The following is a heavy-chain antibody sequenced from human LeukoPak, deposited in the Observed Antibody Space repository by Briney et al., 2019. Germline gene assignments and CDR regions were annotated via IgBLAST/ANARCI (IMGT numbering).Heavy chain of an antibody. CDR2: IYYSGST. V-gene: IGHV4-31*03. J-gene: IGHJ4*02. CDR1: GGSISSGGYY. D-gene: IGHD3-3*01. Sequence: SETLSLTCTVSGGSISSGGYYWSWIRQHPGKGLEWIGYIYYSGSTYYNPSLKSRVTISVDTSKNQFCLKLSSVTAADTAVYYCASTGVVTYFDYWGQGTLVTVSS. CDR3: ASTGVVTYFDY.